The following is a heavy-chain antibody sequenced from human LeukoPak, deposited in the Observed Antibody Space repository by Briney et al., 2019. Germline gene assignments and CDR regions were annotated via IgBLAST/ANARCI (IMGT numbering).Heavy chain of an antibody. CDR2: IYSGGST. V-gene: IGHV3-53*01. D-gene: IGHD1-26*01. J-gene: IGHJ6*03. Sequence: GGSLRLSCAASGFTVSSNYMSWVRQAPGKGLEWVSVIYSGGSTYYADSVKGRFTISRDNSKNTLYLQMNSLRAEDTAVYYCARARHSGSYENYYYYMDVGGKGTTVTVS. CDR3: ARARHSGSYENYYYYMDV. CDR1: GFTVSSNY.